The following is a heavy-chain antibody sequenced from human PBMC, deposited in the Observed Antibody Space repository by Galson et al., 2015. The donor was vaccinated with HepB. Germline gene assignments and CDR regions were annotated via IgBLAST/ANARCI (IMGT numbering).Heavy chain of an antibody. J-gene: IGHJ4*02. CDR1: GFTFGDYA. CDR3: TRSYDSSGYKSGNY. D-gene: IGHD3-22*01. Sequence: SLRLSCAASGFTFGDYAMSWFRQAPGKGQEWVGFIRSKAYGGTTEYAASVKGRFTISRDDSKSIAYLQMNSLKTEDTAVYYCTRSYDSSGYKSGNYWGQGTLVTVSS. V-gene: IGHV3-49*03. CDR2: IRSKAYGGTT.